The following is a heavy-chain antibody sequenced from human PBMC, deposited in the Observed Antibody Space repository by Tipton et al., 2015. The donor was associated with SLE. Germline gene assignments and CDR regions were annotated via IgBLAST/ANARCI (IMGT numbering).Heavy chain of an antibody. CDR1: GFTFDDYA. Sequence: SLRLSCAASGFTFDDYAMPWVRQAPGKGLEWVSGISWNSDNIGYADSVKGRFTISRDNAENSLYLQMTSLRVDDTAVYYCAGGSGWFTDFWGQGALVTVSS. CDR3: AGGSGWFTDF. J-gene: IGHJ4*02. V-gene: IGHV3-9*01. D-gene: IGHD6-19*01. CDR2: ISWNSDNI.